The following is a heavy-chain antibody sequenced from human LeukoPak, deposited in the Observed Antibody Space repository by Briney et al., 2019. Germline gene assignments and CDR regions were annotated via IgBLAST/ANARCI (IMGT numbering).Heavy chain of an antibody. CDR1: GFTFGSHA. CDR2: IDGDGTNT. CDR3: AKEVTPYPQVITCFDY. V-gene: IGHV3-23*01. D-gene: IGHD3-22*01. Sequence: GGSLRLSCAASGFTFGSHAMTWVRQAPGKGLEWVSGIDGDGTNTYYADSVKGRFTVSRDNSKNTLYLHMNSLRANDTAVYFCAKEVTPYPQVITCFDYWGQGSLVTVSS. J-gene: IGHJ4*02.